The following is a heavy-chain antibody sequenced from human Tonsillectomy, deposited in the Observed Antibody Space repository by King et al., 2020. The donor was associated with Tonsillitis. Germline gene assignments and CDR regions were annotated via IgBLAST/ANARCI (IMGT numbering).Heavy chain of an antibody. D-gene: IGHD2-2*02. CDR2: VSSDGSRI. CDR1: GFTFSNYW. CDR3: ARRALPAAIAPETFDS. V-gene: IGHV3-74*03. Sequence: VQLVESGGGLVQPGGSLRLSCAASGFTFSNYWMHWVRQSPGKGLLWVACVSSDGSRISYADSVKGRLTISRDNAKNTLYLQMSSLRVEDTAVYYCARRALPAAIAPETFDSWGQGTRVTVS. J-gene: IGHJ3*02.